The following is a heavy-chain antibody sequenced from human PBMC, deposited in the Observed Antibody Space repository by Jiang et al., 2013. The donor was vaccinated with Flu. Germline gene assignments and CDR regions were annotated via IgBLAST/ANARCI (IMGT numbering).Heavy chain of an antibody. CDR1: GDTFSSYG. V-gene: IGHV1-69*01. Sequence: SGAEVKKPGSSVKVSCKASGDTFSSYGISWVRQAPGQGLEWMGGIIPFSGRVNDAQKFQGRVTLTADDSTSTAYMELSSLRSEDTAVYYCARDSNGPMMATTLDYWGQGTLVTVSS. CDR3: ARDSNGPMMATTLDY. J-gene: IGHJ4*02. D-gene: IGHD5-24*01. CDR2: IIPFSGRV.